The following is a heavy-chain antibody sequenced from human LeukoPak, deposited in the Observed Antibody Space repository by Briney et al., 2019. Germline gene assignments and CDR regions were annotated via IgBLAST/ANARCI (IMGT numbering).Heavy chain of an antibody. CDR2: IYHSGDT. Sequence: SQTLCLTCAVSGYSLRSVYSWGWIRQRPGKGLEWSGRIYHSGDTSYNPSFKSRVTISVDTSKNQFALKLSSVTAEDTAVYYCARHLRHYGYDAFEIWGQGTMVTVSS. V-gene: IGHV4-38-2*01. CDR3: ARHLRHYGYDAFEI. J-gene: IGHJ3*02. CDR1: GYSLRSVYS. D-gene: IGHD4-17*01.